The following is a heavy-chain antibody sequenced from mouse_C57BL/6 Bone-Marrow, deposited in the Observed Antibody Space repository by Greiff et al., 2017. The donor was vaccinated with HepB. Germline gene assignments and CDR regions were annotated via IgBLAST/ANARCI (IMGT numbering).Heavy chain of an antibody. CDR3: ARGGGLRPWFAY. V-gene: IGHV3-6*01. D-gene: IGHD2-4*01. CDR2: ISYDGSN. Sequence: EVQVVESGPGLVKPSQSLSLTCSVTGYSITSGYYWNWIRQFPGNKLEWMGYISYDGSNNYNPSLKNRISITRDTSKNQFFLKLNSVTTEDTATYYCARGGGLRPWFAYWGQGTLVTVSA. J-gene: IGHJ3*01. CDR1: GYSITSGYY.